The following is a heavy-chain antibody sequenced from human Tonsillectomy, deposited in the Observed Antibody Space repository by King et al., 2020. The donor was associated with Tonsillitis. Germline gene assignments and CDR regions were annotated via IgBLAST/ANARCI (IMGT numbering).Heavy chain of an antibody. Sequence: ELQLVQSGAEVKKPGESLKISCKVSGYNFTTYWIGWVRQVPGKGLEWMGIIYPDDYDARYSPSFQGQVSMSADKSILTAYLQWSSLKASDTAIFYCARGEGFDFDYWGQGTLVTVSS. CDR1: GYNFTTYW. D-gene: IGHD3-16*01. V-gene: IGHV5-51*01. CDR3: ARGEGFDFDY. CDR2: IYPDDYDA. J-gene: IGHJ4*02.